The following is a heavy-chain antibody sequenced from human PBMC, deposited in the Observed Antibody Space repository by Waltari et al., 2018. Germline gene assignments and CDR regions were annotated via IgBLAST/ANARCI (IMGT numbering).Heavy chain of an antibody. D-gene: IGHD3-16*02. V-gene: IGHV3-23*01. Sequence: EVQLLESGGGLVQPGGSLRFPGAASGFPFTCNAMTWVRQAPGKGLECVSAISGSGGSTYYADSVKGRFTISRDNSKNTLYLQMNSLRAEDTAVYYCVYDYVWGSYRSPDYWGQGTLVTVSS. CDR1: GFPFTCNA. J-gene: IGHJ4*02. CDR2: ISGSGGST. CDR3: VYDYVWGSYRSPDY.